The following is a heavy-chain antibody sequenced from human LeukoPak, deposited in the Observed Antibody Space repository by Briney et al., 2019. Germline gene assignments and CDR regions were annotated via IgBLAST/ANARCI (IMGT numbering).Heavy chain of an antibody. D-gene: IGHD5-18*01. CDR1: GFTFSTYN. CDR3: TRDAGTRLKYSFGYGDY. J-gene: IGHJ4*02. Sequence: GGSLRLSCSTSGFTFSTYNVNWVRQAPGKGLEWVSYISTSGNTIYYADSVKGRFTISRDNAYNSLYLQMDSLRAEDTAVYYCTRDAGTRLKYSFGYGDYWGQGALVTVSS. CDR2: ISTSGNTI. V-gene: IGHV3-48*01.